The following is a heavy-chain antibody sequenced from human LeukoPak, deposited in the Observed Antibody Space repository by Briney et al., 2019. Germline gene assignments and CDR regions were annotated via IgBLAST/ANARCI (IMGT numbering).Heavy chain of an antibody. Sequence: GESLKISCKGYGYSFISYWIGWVRQMPGKGLEWMGIIYPYDSDTRYSPSFQGQVTISADKSIYTAFLQWSSLKASDSAMYYCARPDSSSDYWGQGTLVTVSS. V-gene: IGHV5-51*01. CDR2: IYPYDSDT. CDR3: ARPDSSSDY. J-gene: IGHJ4*02. CDR1: GYSFISYW. D-gene: IGHD3-22*01.